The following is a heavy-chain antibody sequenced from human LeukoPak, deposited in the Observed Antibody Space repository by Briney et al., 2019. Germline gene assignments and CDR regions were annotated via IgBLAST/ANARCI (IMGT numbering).Heavy chain of an antibody. V-gene: IGHV3-23*01. Sequence: GGSLRLSCAASGFTVSSYAMNWVRQAPGKGLEWVSSISGSGGSTYYADSVEGRFPISRDNTKKTLYLQMNSLRAEDTAIYYCAQDLGYCSTTSCLPWGQGTLVTVSS. CDR1: GFTVSSYA. D-gene: IGHD2-2*01. CDR2: ISGSGGST. J-gene: IGHJ5*02. CDR3: AQDLGYCSTTSCLP.